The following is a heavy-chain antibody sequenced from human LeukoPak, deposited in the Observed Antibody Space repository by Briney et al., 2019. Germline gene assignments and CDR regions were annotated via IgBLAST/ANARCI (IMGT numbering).Heavy chain of an antibody. CDR3: ARHVRATGTTHFDY. V-gene: IGHV4-39*01. J-gene: IGHJ4*02. CDR2: IYDSGST. D-gene: IGHD1-1*01. Sequence: TSSETLSLTCTVSGGSIRSSYYYWGWIRQPPGKGLEWIGSIYDSGSTYYNPSLKSRVTISVDTSKNQFSLQLSSVTAADTAVYYCARHVRATGTTHFDYWGQGTLVTVSS. CDR1: GGSIRSSYYY.